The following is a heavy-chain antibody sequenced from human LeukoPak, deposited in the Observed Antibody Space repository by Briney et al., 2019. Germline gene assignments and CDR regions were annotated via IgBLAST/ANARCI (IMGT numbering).Heavy chain of an antibody. J-gene: IGHJ4*02. CDR1: GYTFTGYY. CDR2: INPNSGGT. D-gene: IGHD2-15*01. V-gene: IGHV1-2*02. Sequence: ASVKVSCKASGYTFTGYYMHWVRQAPGQGLKWMGWINPNSGGTNYAQKFQGRVTMTRDTSISTAYMELSSLRSDDTAVYYCARRGSHCSGSSCYGTFDYWGQGTLVTVSS. CDR3: ARRGSHCSGSSCYGTFDY.